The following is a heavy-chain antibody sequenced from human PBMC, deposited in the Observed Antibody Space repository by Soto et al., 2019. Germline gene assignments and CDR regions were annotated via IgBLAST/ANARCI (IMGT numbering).Heavy chain of an antibody. CDR2: INHSGST. D-gene: IGHD2-2*01. J-gene: IGHJ5*02. V-gene: IGHV4-34*01. Sequence: SETLSLTCAVYGGSFSGYYWSWIRQPPGKGLEWIGEINHSGSTNYNPSLKSRVTISVDTSKNQFSLKLSSVTAADTAVYYCARVNLRDIVVVPAAKRNWFDPWGQGTLVTVSS. CDR3: ARVNLRDIVVVPAAKRNWFDP. CDR1: GGSFSGYY.